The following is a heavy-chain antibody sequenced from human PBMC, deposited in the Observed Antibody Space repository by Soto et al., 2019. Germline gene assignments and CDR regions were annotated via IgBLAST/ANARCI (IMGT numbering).Heavy chain of an antibody. V-gene: IGHV2-5*02. Sequence: QITLKESGPTLVKPTQTLTLTCTFSGFSLTTYGVGVGWIRQPPGKAPEWLALIYWDDDKRYSPYLKSRLTITKYTSNNQVVLTMTNVDPVDTATYFCAYRQDCRAPTCSWDTGCFDPWGQGTLVTVSS. CDR2: IYWDDDK. D-gene: IGHD2-15*01. CDR3: AYRQDCRAPTCSWDTGCFDP. J-gene: IGHJ5*02. CDR1: GFSLTTYGVG.